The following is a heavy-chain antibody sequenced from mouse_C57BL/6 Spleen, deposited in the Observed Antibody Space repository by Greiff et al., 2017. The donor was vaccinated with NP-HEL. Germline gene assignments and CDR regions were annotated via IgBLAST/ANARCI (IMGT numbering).Heavy chain of an antibody. Sequence: EVKLMESGPGLVKPSQSLSLTCSVTGYSITSGYYWNWIRQFPGNKLEWMGYISYDGSNNYNPSLKNRISITRDTSKNQFFLKLNSVTTEDTATYYCARDSYSNPLYYFDYWGQGTTLTVSS. J-gene: IGHJ2*01. CDR2: ISYDGSN. CDR3: ARDSYSNPLYYFDY. D-gene: IGHD2-5*01. V-gene: IGHV3-6*01. CDR1: GYSITSGYY.